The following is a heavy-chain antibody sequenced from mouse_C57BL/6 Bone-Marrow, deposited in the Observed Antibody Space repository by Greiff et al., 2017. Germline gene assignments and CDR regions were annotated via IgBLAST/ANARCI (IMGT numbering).Heavy chain of an antibody. CDR1: GFTFSDYG. D-gene: IGHD2-2*01. CDR2: ISNLAYSI. V-gene: IGHV5-15*04. CDR3: ARHGYDGDGYFDV. J-gene: IGHJ1*03. Sequence: EVMLVESGGGLVQPGGSLKLSCAASGFTFSDYGMAWVRQAPRQGPEWVAFISNLAYSIYYADTVTGRFTISRENAKNTLYLEMSSLRSEDTAMYYCARHGYDGDGYFDVWGTGTTVTVSS.